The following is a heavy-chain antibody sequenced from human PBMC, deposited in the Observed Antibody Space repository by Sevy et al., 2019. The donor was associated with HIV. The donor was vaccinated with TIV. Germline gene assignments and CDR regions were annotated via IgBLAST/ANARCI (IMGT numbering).Heavy chain of an antibody. J-gene: IGHJ4*02. Sequence: GESLKISCAASGFTFSSYGMHWVRQAPGKGLEWVAFIRYDGSNKYYADSVKGRFTISRDNSKNTVYLHMNSLRVDDTAVYYCARESGSDWYLDFWGQGTLVTVSS. D-gene: IGHD6-19*01. CDR1: GFTFSSYG. V-gene: IGHV3-30*02. CDR3: ARESGSDWYLDF. CDR2: IRYDGSNK.